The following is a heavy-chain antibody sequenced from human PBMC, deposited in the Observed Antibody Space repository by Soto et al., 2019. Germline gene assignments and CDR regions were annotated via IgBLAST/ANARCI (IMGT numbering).Heavy chain of an antibody. D-gene: IGHD3-22*01. Sequence: ASVKVSCTVSGYTLPELSMPWIRQAPGKGLEWMGGFHPEDDETVHAQKFQGRLTMTEDTSTDTAYMELSRLTSEDTAVYYCATYYYDSSGYSPPTFDFWGQGTLVTV. V-gene: IGHV1-24*01. J-gene: IGHJ4*02. CDR2: FHPEDDET. CDR3: ATYYYDSSGYSPPTFDF. CDR1: GYTLPELS.